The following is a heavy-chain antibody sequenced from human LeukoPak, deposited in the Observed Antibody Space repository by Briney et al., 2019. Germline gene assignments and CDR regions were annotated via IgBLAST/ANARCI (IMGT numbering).Heavy chain of an antibody. J-gene: IGHJ4*02. D-gene: IGHD3-10*01. CDR1: GFTLRGFG. Sequence: GGSLRLSCAASGFTLRGFGVHWVRRAPGKGLEWLAGIWNDGINKYYADSVKGRLTISRDNVLNTVSLHMDSLGTEDTAVYYCATGVWFATHWGQGTLVAVSS. V-gene: IGHV3-33*01. CDR2: IWNDGINK. CDR3: ATGVWFATH.